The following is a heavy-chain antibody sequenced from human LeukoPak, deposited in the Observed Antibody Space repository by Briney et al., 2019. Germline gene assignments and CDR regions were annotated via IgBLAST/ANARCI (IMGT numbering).Heavy chain of an antibody. D-gene: IGHD6-13*01. CDR3: AKGDSSSWYYFDY. V-gene: IGHV3-23*01. CDR1: GFTFSDYA. Sequence: GGSLRLSCAASGFTFSDYAMSWVRQAPGKGLEWLSVISGGSSGSTYYADSVKGRFTISRDNSKNTLYLQMNSLRAEDTAVYYCAKGDSSSWYYFDYWGQGTLVTVSS. J-gene: IGHJ4*02. CDR2: ISGGSSGST.